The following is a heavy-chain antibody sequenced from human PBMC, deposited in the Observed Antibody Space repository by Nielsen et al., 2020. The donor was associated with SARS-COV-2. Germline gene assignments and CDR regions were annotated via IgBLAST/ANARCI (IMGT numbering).Heavy chain of an antibody. CDR2: IGAIDGST. CDR3: AKNPSRRDYGADY. CDR1: GFPSVRYA. J-gene: IGHJ4*02. D-gene: IGHD4-17*01. V-gene: IGHV3-23*01. Sequence: GESLKISCAASGFPSVRYAMSWVRQAPGKGLEWVSSIGAIDGSTNYAESLRGRFTISKDNSKNTLYLQIDSLRTEDTAMYYCAKNPSRRDYGADYWGQGTLVTVSS.